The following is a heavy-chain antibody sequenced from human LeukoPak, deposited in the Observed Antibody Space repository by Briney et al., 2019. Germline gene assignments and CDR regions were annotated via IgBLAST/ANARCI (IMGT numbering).Heavy chain of an antibody. V-gene: IGHV4-39*07. D-gene: IGHD1-26*01. Sequence: PSETLSLTCTVSGGSISSSSYYWGWIRQPPGKGLEWIGSIYYSGSTYYNPSLKSRVTISVDTSKNQFSPKLSSVTAADTAVYYCSGSYDAFDIWGQGTMVTVSS. CDR1: GGSISSSSYY. J-gene: IGHJ3*02. CDR3: SGSYDAFDI. CDR2: IYYSGST.